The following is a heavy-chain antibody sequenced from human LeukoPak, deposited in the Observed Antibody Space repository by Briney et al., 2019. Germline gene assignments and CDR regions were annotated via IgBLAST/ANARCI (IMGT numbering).Heavy chain of an antibody. Sequence: PSETLSLTCAVYGGSLSGYYWSWIRQPPGKGLEWIGGINHSGSTNYNPSLKSRVTISVDTSKNQFSLKLSSVTAVDTAVYYCARAHSTVGITSFDYWGQGTLVTVSS. CDR2: INHSGST. CDR3: ARAHSTVGITSFDY. D-gene: IGHD4-23*01. J-gene: IGHJ4*02. V-gene: IGHV4-34*01. CDR1: GGSLSGYY.